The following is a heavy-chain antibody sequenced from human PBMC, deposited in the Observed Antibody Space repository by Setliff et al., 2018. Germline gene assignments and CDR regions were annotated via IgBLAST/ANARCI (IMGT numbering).Heavy chain of an antibody. J-gene: IGHJ3*02. V-gene: IGHV4-39*01. Sequence: PSETLSLTCTVHGGSIRSSSYYWGWIRQPPGKGLEWIGSIYYSGSTYYNPSLKSRVTISVDTSKNQFCLKLSSVTAADTAVYYCATLREYYYDISGLFGAFDIWGQGTMVTVSS. CDR3: ATLREYYYDISGLFGAFDI. CDR1: GGSIRSSSYY. D-gene: IGHD3-22*01. CDR2: IYYSGST.